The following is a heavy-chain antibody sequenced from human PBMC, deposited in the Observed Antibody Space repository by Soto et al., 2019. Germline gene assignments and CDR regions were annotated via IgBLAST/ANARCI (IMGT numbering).Heavy chain of an antibody. CDR3: AKDRMAVADYYYYGMDV. J-gene: IGHJ6*02. Sequence: GGSLRLSCAASGFTFSSYGMHWVRQAPGKGLEWVAVISYDGSNKYYADSVKGRFTISRDNSKNTLYLQMNSLRAEDTAVYYCAKDRMAVADYYYYGMDVWGQGTTVTVSS. CDR2: ISYDGSNK. CDR1: GFTFSSYG. V-gene: IGHV3-30*18. D-gene: IGHD6-19*01.